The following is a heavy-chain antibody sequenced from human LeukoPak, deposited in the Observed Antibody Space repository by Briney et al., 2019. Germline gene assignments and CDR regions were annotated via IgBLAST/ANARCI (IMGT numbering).Heavy chain of an antibody. J-gene: IGHJ4*02. CDR1: GFTFSSYA. D-gene: IGHD3-10*01. CDR2: ISGSGGST. V-gene: IGHV3-23*01. CDR3: AKDRRPTMVRGPVSDY. Sequence: GGSLRLSCAASGFTFSSYAMSWVRQAPGKGLEWVSAISGSGGSTYYADSVKGRFTISRDNSKNTLYLQMNSLRAEDTAVYYCAKDRRPTMVRGPVSDYWGQGTLVTISS.